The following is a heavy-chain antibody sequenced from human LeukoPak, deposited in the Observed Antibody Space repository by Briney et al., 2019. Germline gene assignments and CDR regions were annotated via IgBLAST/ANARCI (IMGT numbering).Heavy chain of an antibody. CDR3: ASTKGMVRGVIGFDY. CDR2: IIPIFSKA. J-gene: IGHJ4*02. D-gene: IGHD3-10*01. Sequence: SVYVSCAASRGTFSSYVISWVRQAPGHGLEWMGGIIPIFSKANYAQKFQGRVTIPADKSTSTAYMELSSLRSEDTAVYYCASTKGMVRGVIGFDYWGQGTLVTVSS. V-gene: IGHV1-69*06. CDR1: RGTFSSYV.